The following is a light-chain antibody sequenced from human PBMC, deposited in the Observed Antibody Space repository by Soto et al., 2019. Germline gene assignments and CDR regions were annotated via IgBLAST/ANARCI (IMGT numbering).Light chain of an antibody. Sequence: EIVMTQSPATLSVSPGERATLSCRASQSVSSKLVWYQQKPGQAPRLLIYGASTRATGIPARFSGSGSGTEFTHTISSLQSEDFAVYYWQLYNNWTPYTFGQGTKLEIK. CDR2: GAS. V-gene: IGKV3-15*01. J-gene: IGKJ2*01. CDR1: QSVSSK. CDR3: QLYNNWTPYT.